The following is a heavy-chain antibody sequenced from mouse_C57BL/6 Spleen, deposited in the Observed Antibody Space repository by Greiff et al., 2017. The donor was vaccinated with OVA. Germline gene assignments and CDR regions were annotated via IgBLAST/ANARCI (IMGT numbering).Heavy chain of an antibody. D-gene: IGHD3-3*01. J-gene: IGHJ2*01. CDR2: IYPGSGNT. CDR3: ARGGPACDY. V-gene: IGHV1-66*01. CDR1: GYSFTSYY. Sequence: VQLKESGPELVKPGASVKISCKASGYSFTSYYIHWVKQRPGQGLEWIGWIYPGSGNTKYNEKFKGKATLTADTSSSTAYMQLSSLTSEDSAVYYCARGGPACDYWGQGTTLTVSS.